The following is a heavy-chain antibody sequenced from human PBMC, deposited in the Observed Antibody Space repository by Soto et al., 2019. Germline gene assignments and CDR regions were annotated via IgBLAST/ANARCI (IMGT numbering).Heavy chain of an antibody. CDR1: GGSFSGYY. J-gene: IGHJ4*02. CDR2: LNHSGST. CDR3: GRDENTGLFDY. V-gene: IGHV4-34*01. D-gene: IGHD2-8*02. Sequence: SETLSLTCAVYGGSFSGYYWSWIRQPPGKGLEWIGELNHSGSTNYNPSLKSRITISVDTSKNQFSLKLSSVTAADTAVYYCGRDENTGLFDYWGQGTLVTVSS.